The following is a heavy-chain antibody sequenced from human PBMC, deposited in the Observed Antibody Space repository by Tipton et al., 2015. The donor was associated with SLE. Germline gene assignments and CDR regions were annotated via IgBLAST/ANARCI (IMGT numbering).Heavy chain of an antibody. V-gene: IGHV3-43*02. CDR2: ISGDGGST. CDR1: GFTFDDYA. D-gene: IGHD3-22*01. J-gene: IGHJ4*02. CDR3: AKDSPGGYYDSSGSLDY. Sequence: SLRLSCAASGFTFDDYAMHWVRQAPGKGLEWVSLISGDGGSTYYADSVKGRFTISRDNSKNSLYLQMNSLRTEDTALYYCAKDSPGGYYDSSGSLDYWGQGTLVTVSS.